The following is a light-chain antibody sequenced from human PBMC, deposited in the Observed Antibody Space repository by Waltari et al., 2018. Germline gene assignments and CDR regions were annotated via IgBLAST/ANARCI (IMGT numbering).Light chain of an antibody. J-gene: IGKJ2*01. CDR1: QNLASN. CDR2: DAS. CDR3: QQYNNWPPYT. Sequence: DTVMTQSPATLSVSPGERATLSCRASQNLASNLAWYQQKPGQAPRLLIYDASTRATGIPVRFSGSRSGTEFTLTISSLQSEDFAVYYCQQYNNWPPYTFGQGTKLEI. V-gene: IGKV3-15*01.